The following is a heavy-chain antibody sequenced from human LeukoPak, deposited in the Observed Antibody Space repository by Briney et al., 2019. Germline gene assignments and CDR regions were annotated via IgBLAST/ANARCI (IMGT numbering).Heavy chain of an antibody. CDR1: GFTFSSYW. D-gene: IGHD1-26*01. J-gene: IGHJ3*02. Sequence: GGSLRLSCVASGFTFSSYWMYWVRQAPGKGLVCVSRINSDGSSTSYADSVKGRSTIFRDNAKNTLYLQMNSLRAEDTAVYYCARVDGGTYGNDAFDIWGQGTMVTVSS. CDR2: INSDGSST. V-gene: IGHV3-74*01. CDR3: ARVDGGTYGNDAFDI.